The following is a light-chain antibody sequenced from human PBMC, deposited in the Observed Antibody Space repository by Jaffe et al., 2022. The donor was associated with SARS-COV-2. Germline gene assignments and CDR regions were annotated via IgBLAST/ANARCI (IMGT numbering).Light chain of an antibody. V-gene: IGKV1-39*01. CDR2: GAS. Sequence: DIQMTQSPSSLSASVGDRVTITCRASESIANYLNWYQHKLGRAPKLLIYGASSVQSGVPSRFSGSGSGTDFTLTISSLQPEDFATYYCQQSYTIPWTFGQGTKVEIK. CDR1: ESIANY. J-gene: IGKJ1*01. CDR3: QQSYTIPWT.